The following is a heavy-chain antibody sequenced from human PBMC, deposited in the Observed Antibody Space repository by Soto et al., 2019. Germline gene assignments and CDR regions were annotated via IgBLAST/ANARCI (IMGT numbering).Heavy chain of an antibody. D-gene: IGHD3-22*01. CDR3: AREILSGSPFDS. CDR1: GGSVSSGSYY. Sequence: SETLSLTCTVSGGSVSSGSYYWSWIRQPPGKGLEWIGYIYYSGSTNYNPSLKSRVTISVDTSKNQFSLKLSSVTAADTAVYYCAREILSGSPFDSWGQGTLVTVSS. J-gene: IGHJ4*02. V-gene: IGHV4-61*01. CDR2: IYYSGST.